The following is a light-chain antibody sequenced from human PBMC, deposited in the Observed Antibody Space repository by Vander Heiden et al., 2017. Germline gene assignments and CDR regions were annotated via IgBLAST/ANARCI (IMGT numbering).Light chain of an antibody. CDR2: AAS. CDR1: QTVSRN. Sequence: ETVMTQSPVTLSVSPGESATLSCRASQTVSRNLAWYQQKPGQAPRLLIYAASTRATGMPARLSGSGSVTQFTLTISSLQSEDFAVYYCQQYNNWPRTFGQGTKVQIK. CDR3: QQYNNWPRT. V-gene: IGKV3-15*01. J-gene: IGKJ1*01.